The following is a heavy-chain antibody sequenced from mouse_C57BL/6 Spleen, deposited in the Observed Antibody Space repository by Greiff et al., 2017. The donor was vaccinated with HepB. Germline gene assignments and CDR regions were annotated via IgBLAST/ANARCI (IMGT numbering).Heavy chain of an antibody. J-gene: IGHJ4*01. CDR2: IYPSDSET. Sequence: QVQLQQSGAELVRPGSSVKLSCKASGYTFTSYWMDWVKQRPGQGLEWIGNIYPSDSETHYNQKFKDKATLTVDKSSSTAYMQLSSLTSEDSAVYYCARDSSGYHMDYWGQGTSVTVSS. D-gene: IGHD3-2*02. CDR1: GYTFTSYW. CDR3: ARDSSGYHMDY. V-gene: IGHV1-61*01.